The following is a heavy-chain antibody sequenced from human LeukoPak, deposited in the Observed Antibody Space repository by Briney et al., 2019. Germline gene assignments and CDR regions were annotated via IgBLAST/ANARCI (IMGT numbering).Heavy chain of an antibody. CDR3: ARDGRGGSYREMVY. CDR1: GYTFTSYS. V-gene: IGHV1-18*01. J-gene: IGHJ4*02. Sequence: GASVKVSCKASGYTFTSYSISWVRRAPGQGLEWMGWISAYNGNTNYAQKLQGRVTMTTDTSTSTAYMELRSLRSDDTAVYYCARDGRGGSYREMVYWGQGTLVTVSS. CDR2: ISAYNGNT. D-gene: IGHD1-26*01.